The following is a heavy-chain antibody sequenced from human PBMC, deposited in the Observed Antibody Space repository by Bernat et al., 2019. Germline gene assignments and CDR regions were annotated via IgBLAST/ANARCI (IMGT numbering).Heavy chain of an antibody. CDR3: ARTDYYGSGSQQDCHY. J-gene: IGHJ4*02. D-gene: IGHD3-10*01. V-gene: IGHV3-74*01. CDR1: GFTLSGYW. CDR2: INSDGSRT. Sequence: EVQLVESGGGLVQPGGSLRLSCAASGFTLSGYWMHWVRQLPGKGLVWVSRINSDGSRTTYADSVKGRFTISRDTAKNTLFLQMNSLRVEDTAVYYCARTDYYGSGSQQDCHYWGQGTLVTV.